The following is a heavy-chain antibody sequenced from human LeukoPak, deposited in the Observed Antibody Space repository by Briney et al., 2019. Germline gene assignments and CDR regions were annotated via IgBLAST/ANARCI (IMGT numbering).Heavy chain of an antibody. CDR1: GFTFSSYS. CDR2: ISRSRSTI. CDR3: ASTHSIAVAGFDY. J-gene: IGHJ4*02. Sequence: GGSLRLSCAASGFTFSSYSMNWVREAPGEGVEGGSDISRSRSTIYYADSVRGRFTISRDNAKNSLDLKMNSLRAEGRAVYYCASTHSIAVAGFDYWGQRTLVTVSS. V-gene: IGHV3-48*01. D-gene: IGHD6-19*01.